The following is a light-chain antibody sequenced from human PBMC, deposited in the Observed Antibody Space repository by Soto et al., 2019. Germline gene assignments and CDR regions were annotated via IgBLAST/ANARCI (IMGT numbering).Light chain of an antibody. CDR2: LNSDGSH. J-gene: IGLJ2*01. CDR3: QPWGSGIRVV. V-gene: IGLV4-69*01. Sequence: QPVLTQSPSASASLGASVKFTCTLSSGHSSYAIAWHQQQPEKGPRYLMKLNSDGSHSKGDGIPDRFSGSSSGAERYLTISGLQSEVEADYYCQPWGSGIRVVFGGGTKLTVL. CDR1: SGHSSYA.